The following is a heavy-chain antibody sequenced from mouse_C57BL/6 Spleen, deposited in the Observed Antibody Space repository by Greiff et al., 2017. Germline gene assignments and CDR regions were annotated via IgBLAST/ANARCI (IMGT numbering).Heavy chain of an antibody. D-gene: IGHD1-1*01. CDR1: GYTFTSYW. V-gene: IGHV1-50*01. CDR3: ASRDYGSSYGYFDV. CDR2: IDPSDSYT. Sequence: VQLQQPGAELVKPGASVKLSCKASGYTFTSYWMQWVKQRPGQGLEWIGEIDPSDSYTNYNQKFKGKATLTVDTSSSTAYMQLSSLTSEDSAVYYCASRDYGSSYGYFDVWGTGTTVTVSS. J-gene: IGHJ1*03.